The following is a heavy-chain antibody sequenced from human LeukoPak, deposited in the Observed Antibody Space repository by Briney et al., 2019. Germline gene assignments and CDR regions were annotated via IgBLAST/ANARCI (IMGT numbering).Heavy chain of an antibody. V-gene: IGHV3-23*01. CDR1: GFTFSTYA. Sequence: GGSLRLSCAASGFTFSTYAMSWVRQAPGKGLEWVSVISSSGVSTYYADSVKGRFTISRDNSKNTLYLQMNSLRAEDTAVYYCARGYCSSSSCREFDYWGQGTLVTVSS. D-gene: IGHD2-2*01. CDR3: ARGYCSSSSCREFDY. CDR2: ISSSGVST. J-gene: IGHJ4*02.